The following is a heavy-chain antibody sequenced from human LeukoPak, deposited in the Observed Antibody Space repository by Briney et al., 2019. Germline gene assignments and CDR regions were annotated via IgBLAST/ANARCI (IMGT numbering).Heavy chain of an antibody. Sequence: GESLKISCEASGYTFTHQWIGWVRQMPGAGLEWVGIIYPRDSDTIYSPSFQGHVTISADTSINTAYLEWRSLEASDTAMYYCARHSDVVGAIWGQGTQVTVSS. CDR1: GYTFTHQW. CDR3: ARHSDVVGAI. CDR2: IYPRDSDT. V-gene: IGHV5-51*01. J-gene: IGHJ4*02. D-gene: IGHD3-16*01.